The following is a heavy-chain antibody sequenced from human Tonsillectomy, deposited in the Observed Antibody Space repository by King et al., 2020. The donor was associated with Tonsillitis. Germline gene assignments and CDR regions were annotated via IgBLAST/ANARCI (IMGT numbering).Heavy chain of an antibody. J-gene: IGHJ6*04. V-gene: IGHV1-18*01. CDR2: ISTYSGNT. Sequence: QLVQSGPEVKQPGTSVKVSCKASGYTFTNYGVSWVRQAPGQGLEWMGWISTYSGNTNYAQKFQGRVTMTTDTSTSTAYMELRSLRSDDTAVYYCARQDYGGDSDYYYYAMDVWGKGTTVTVSS. CDR1: GYTFTNYG. CDR3: ARQDYGGDSDYYYYAMDV. D-gene: IGHD4-23*01.